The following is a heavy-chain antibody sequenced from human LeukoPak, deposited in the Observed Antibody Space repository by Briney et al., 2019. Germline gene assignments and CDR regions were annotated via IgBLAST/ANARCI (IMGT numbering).Heavy chain of an antibody. V-gene: IGHV4-30-4*07. D-gene: IGHD6-6*01. CDR1: GGSISSGGYS. CDR3: ARELSSSSSDYYYYMDV. CDR2: IYYSGST. Sequence: SETLSLTCAVSGGSISSGGYSWSWIRQPPGTGLEWIGYIYYSGSTYYNPSLKSRVTISVDTSKNQFSLKLSSVTAADTAVYYCARELSSSSSDYYYYMDVWGKGTTVTVSS. J-gene: IGHJ6*03.